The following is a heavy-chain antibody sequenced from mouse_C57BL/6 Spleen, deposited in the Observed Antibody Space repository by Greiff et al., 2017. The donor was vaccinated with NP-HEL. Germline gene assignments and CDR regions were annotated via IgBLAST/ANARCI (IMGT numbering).Heavy chain of an antibody. Sequence: VKLVESGPGLVAPSQSLSITCTVSGFSLTSYGVDWVRQSPGKGLEWLGVIWGVGSTNYNSALKSRLSISKDNSKSQVFLKMNSLQTDDTAMYYCARHIDGSSASFAYWGQGTLVTVSA. V-gene: IGHV2-6*01. D-gene: IGHD1-1*01. J-gene: IGHJ3*01. CDR3: ARHIDGSSASFAY. CDR2: IWGVGST. CDR1: GFSLTSYG.